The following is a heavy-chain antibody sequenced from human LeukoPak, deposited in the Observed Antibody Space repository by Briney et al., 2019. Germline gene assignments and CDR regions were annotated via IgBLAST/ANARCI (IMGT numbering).Heavy chain of an antibody. J-gene: IGHJ4*02. D-gene: IGHD6-13*01. V-gene: IGHV3-23*01. CDR2: ISGSGGST. Sequence: GGSLRLSCAASGFTFSTYAMSWVRQASGKGLEWVSAISGSGGSTYYADSVKGRFTISRDNSKNTLYLQMNSLRAEDTSIYFCAKALEKETVIALDSWGQGTLVTVSS. CDR3: AKALEKETVIALDS. CDR1: GFTFSTYA.